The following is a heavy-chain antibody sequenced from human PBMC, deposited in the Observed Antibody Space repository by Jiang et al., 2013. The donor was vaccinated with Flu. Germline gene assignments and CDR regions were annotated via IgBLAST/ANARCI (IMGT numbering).Heavy chain of an antibody. CDR2: IKQDGSQK. Sequence: QLVESGEAWSEPGGSRETLLCSLWIHLHYLLDELGPPGSREGLEWVANIKQDGSQKYYVESVKGRFTISRDNAKNSLYLQMNSLRPEDTAVYYCARGGVAPGAYWGQGTLVTVSS. J-gene: IGHJ4*02. CDR3: ARGGVAPGAY. CDR1: IHLHYLL. D-gene: IGHD5-12*01. V-gene: IGHV3-7*04.